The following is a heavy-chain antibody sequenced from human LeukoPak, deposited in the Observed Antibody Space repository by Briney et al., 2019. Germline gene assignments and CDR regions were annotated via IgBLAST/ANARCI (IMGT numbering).Heavy chain of an antibody. J-gene: IGHJ3*02. CDR3: ARPYDSSGYYIRGAFDI. CDR2: LYFSGST. V-gene: IGHV4-59*02. Sequence: PSETLSLTCTVSGGSVNSHYWSWIRQPPGKGLEWIGYLYFSGSTGYNPSLKSRVSISVETSKNQFSLRLSSVTAADTAVYYCARPYDSSGYYIRGAFDIWAKGQWSPSL. CDR1: GGSVNSHY. D-gene: IGHD3-22*01.